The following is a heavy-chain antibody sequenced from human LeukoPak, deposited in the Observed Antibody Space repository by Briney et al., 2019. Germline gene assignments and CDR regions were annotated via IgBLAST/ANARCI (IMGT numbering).Heavy chain of an antibody. CDR2: INPNSGGT. J-gene: IGHJ4*02. CDR1: GYTFTGYY. D-gene: IGHD6-13*01. Sequence: ASVKVSCKASGYTFTGYYMHWVRQAPGQGLEWMGWINPNSGGTNYAQKFQGRVTMTRDTSISTAYMELSRLRSDDTAVYYCARDHGYSSSWYGGYWGQGTLVTVSS. CDR3: ARDHGYSSSWYGGY. V-gene: IGHV1-2*02.